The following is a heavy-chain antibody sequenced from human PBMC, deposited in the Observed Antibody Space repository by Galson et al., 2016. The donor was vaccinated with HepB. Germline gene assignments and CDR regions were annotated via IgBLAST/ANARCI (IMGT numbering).Heavy chain of an antibody. D-gene: IGHD3-10*01. CDR1: GDTLINYS. V-gene: IGHV3-48*02. CDR2: ISRSSGTV. J-gene: IGHJ1*01. Sequence: SLRLSCAATGDTLINYSMNWVRQAPGRGLEWISYISRSSGTVYYADSVKGRFTISRDNANNSLFLHMNSLRDEDTAVYYCATALVRGALDNWGRGTLVTVSS. CDR3: ATALVRGALDN.